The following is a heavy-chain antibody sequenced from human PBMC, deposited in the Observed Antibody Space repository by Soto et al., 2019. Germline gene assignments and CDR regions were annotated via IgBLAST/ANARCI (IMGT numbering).Heavy chain of an antibody. CDR2: IIPIFGTA. J-gene: IGHJ4*02. V-gene: IGHV1-69*13. CDR1: GGTFSSYA. CDR3: ERVFWNDSKGNPFDY. D-gene: IGHD1-1*01. Sequence: SVKVSCKASGGTFSSYAISWVRQAPGQGLEWMGGIIPIFGTANYAQKFQGRVTITADESTSTAYMELSSLRSEDTAVYYCERVFWNDSKGNPFDYWGQGTLVNVSS.